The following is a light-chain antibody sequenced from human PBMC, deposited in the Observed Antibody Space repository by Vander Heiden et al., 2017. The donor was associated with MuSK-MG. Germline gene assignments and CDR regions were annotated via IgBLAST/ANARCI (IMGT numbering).Light chain of an antibody. V-gene: IGKV1-5*03. CDR3: QQYNSYKCS. Sequence: DIQMTQSPSTLSSSVGDRVTITCRASQSISSWLAWYQQKPGKAPKLLIYKASSLESGVTSRFSGSGSGTEFTLTISSLQPDDVATYYCQQYNSYKCSFGQGTKLEIK. J-gene: IGKJ2*04. CDR2: KAS. CDR1: QSISSW.